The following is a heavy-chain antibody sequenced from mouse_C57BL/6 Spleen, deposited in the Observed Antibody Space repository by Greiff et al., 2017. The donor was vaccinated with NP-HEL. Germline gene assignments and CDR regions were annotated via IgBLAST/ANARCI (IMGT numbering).Heavy chain of an antibody. CDR1: GYAFSSYW. CDR3: AREGDGYYLAWFAY. CDR2: IYPGDGDT. J-gene: IGHJ3*01. Sequence: QVQLQQSGAELVKPGASVKISCKASGYAFSSYWMNWVKQRPGKGLEWIGQIYPGDGDTNYNGKFKGKATLTADKSSSTAYMPLSSLTSEDSAVYFCAREGDGYYLAWFAYWGQGTLVTVSA. V-gene: IGHV1-80*01. D-gene: IGHD2-3*01.